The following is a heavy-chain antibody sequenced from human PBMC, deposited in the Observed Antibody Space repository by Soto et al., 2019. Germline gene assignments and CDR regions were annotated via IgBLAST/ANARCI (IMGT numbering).Heavy chain of an antibody. CDR3: ARDQSFDRSYYYGIDF. CDR1: GYTFTNYY. V-gene: IGHV1-46*01. J-gene: IGHJ6*02. CDR2: INPRGGRT. D-gene: IGHD3-22*01. Sequence: ASVKVSCKASGYTFTNYYMHWVRQAPGQGLEWMGMINPRGGRTTYPQKFQGRVTMTTDTSTSTVYMELSSLRSEDTAVYYCARDQSFDRSYYYGIDFWGQGTTVTVSS.